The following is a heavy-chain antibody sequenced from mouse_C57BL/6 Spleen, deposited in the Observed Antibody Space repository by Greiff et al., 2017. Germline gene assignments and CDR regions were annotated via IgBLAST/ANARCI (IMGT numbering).Heavy chain of an antibody. Sequence: VQLQQSGAELVRPGASVTLSCTASGFNIQDDYMHWVKQRPEQGLEWIGWIDPENGDTAYASKFQGKATITADTSSNTAYLQLSSLTSEDTAVYYCTGGLWETAWFAYWGQGTLVTVSA. V-gene: IGHV14-4*01. CDR2: IDPENGDT. D-gene: IGHD6-1*01. J-gene: IGHJ3*01. CDR3: TGGLWETAWFAY. CDR1: GFNIQDDY.